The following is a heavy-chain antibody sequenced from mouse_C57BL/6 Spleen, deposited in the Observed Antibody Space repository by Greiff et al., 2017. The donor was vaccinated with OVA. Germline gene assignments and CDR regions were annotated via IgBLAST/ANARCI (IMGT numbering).Heavy chain of an antibody. V-gene: IGHV1-54*01. CDR3: ARAGCYDGDDDASDY. D-gene: IGHD2-12*01. CDR1: GYAFTNYL. J-gene: IGHJ4*01. Sequence: VQLQQSGAELVRPGTSVKVSCKASGYAFTNYLIEWVKQRPGQGLEWIGVINPGSGGTNYNEKCKGKATLTADKSSSTAYMQLSSLTSEDSAVYVCARAGCYDGDDDASDYWGQGTTVTVSS. CDR2: INPGSGGT.